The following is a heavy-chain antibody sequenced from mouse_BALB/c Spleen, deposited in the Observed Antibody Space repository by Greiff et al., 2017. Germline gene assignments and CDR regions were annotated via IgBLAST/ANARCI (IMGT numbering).Heavy chain of an antibody. J-gene: IGHJ2*01. D-gene: IGHD2-4*01. CDR1: GYTFTSYW. CDR3: TRVEIYYDHDAGFDY. Sequence: EVKLQESGTVLARPGASVKMSCKASGYTFTSYWMHWVKQRPGQGLEWIGAIYPGNSDTSYNQKFKGKAKLTAVTSTSTAYMELSSLTNEDSAVYYCTRVEIYYDHDAGFDYWGQGTTLTVSS. V-gene: IGHV1-5*01. CDR2: IYPGNSDT.